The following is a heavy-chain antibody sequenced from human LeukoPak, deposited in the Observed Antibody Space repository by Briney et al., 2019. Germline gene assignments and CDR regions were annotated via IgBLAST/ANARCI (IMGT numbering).Heavy chain of an antibody. Sequence: PGGSLRLSCAVSGITLSNYGMSWVRQAPGKGLEWVAGISGSGGSTSYADSVKGRFTISRDNPRNTLYLQMNSLRPEDTAVYYCARGVTEDRGVAQFDCWGQGTLVSVSS. V-gene: IGHV3-23*01. CDR3: ARGVTEDRGVAQFDC. D-gene: IGHD2-15*01. CDR1: GITLSNYG. J-gene: IGHJ4*02. CDR2: ISGSGGST.